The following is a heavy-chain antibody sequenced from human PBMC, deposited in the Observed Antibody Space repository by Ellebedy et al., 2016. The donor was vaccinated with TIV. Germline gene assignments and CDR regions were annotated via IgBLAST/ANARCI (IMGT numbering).Heavy chain of an antibody. CDR3: ARVGRYYYGSGVPNWFDP. J-gene: IGHJ5*01. Sequence: MPSETLSLTCTVSGASIRSGDYSWSWIRQPPGKGLEWIGNVYDSGSTYYNPSLRSRAIISLETSRTQFSLRLSSVTDADTAVYFCARVGRYYYGSGVPNWFDPWGQGTLVTVSS. CDR2: VYDSGST. D-gene: IGHD3-10*01. CDR1: GASIRSGDYS. V-gene: IGHV4-30-4*01.